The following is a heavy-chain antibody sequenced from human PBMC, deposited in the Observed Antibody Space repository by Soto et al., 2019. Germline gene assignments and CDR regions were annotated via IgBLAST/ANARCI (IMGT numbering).Heavy chain of an antibody. D-gene: IGHD3-16*01. CDR3: SRGHCNYVY. V-gene: IGHV3-49*03. Sequence: GGSLRLSCRVSGISFDDNTMTWFRQAPGRGLEWVGFIRSKVYGETTEYAASVKGRFTISRDDSKSIAYLQMDSLKTEDTAIYYCSRGHCNYVYWGQGTPVTVSS. CDR1: GISFDDNT. J-gene: IGHJ4*02. CDR2: IRSKVYGETT.